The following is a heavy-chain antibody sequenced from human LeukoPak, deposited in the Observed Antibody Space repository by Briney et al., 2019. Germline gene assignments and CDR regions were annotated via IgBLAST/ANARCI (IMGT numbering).Heavy chain of an antibody. J-gene: IGHJ5*02. CDR2: IRTSSSYI. D-gene: IGHD3-10*01. CDR3: ATHYFGSVNYPSWFDP. Sequence: PGGSLRLSCTASGFTFSTYSLNWVRQAPGKGLEWVSSIRTSSSYIYYADSVKGRFTIFRDNAKNSLYLQMNSLRAEDTAVYYCATHYFGSVNYPSWFDPWGQGTLVTVSS. V-gene: IGHV3-21*01. CDR1: GFTFSTYS.